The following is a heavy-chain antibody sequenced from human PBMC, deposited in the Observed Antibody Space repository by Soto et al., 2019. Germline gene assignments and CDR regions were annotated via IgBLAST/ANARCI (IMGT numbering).Heavy chain of an antibody. CDR1: GFTFSNYW. Sequence: GGSLRLSCAASGFTFSNYWMHWVRQTPGKGLVWVSRINSDGSYIDYADSVKGRFTISRDNAKNTLYLQMTSLRAEDTAVYYCARDQWELLPDIWGQGTMVTVSS. CDR2: INSDGSYI. CDR3: ARDQWELLPDI. D-gene: IGHD2-15*01. V-gene: IGHV3-74*01. J-gene: IGHJ3*02.